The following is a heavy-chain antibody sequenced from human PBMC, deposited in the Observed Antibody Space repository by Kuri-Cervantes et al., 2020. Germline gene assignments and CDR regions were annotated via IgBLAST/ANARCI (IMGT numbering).Heavy chain of an antibody. V-gene: IGHV3-7*05. CDR3: AKDKDYDSSGKFDY. CDR2: IEKEGSEK. CDR1: GFTFSSFW. J-gene: IGHJ4*02. Sequence: GGSRRLSCAAAGFTFSSFWMGWVRQAPGKGLEWVANIEKEGSEKYYVDSVKGRFTISRDNAKNSLYLKMKSLRAEDTALYYCAKDKDYDSSGKFDYWGQGTLVTVSS. D-gene: IGHD3-22*01.